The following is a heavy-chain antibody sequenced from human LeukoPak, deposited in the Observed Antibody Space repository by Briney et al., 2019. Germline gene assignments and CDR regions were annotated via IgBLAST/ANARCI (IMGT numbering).Heavy chain of an antibody. CDR2: INHSGST. V-gene: IGHV4-34*01. CDR3: ARVSRGEQGISCYMDV. D-gene: IGHD3-3*02. Sequence: PSETLSLTCAVYGGSFSGCYWSWIRQPPGKGLEWIGEINHSGSTNYNPSLKSRVTISVDTSKNQFSLKLSSVTAADTAVYYCARVSRGEQGISCYMDVWGKGTTVTVSS. CDR1: GGSFSGCY. J-gene: IGHJ6*03.